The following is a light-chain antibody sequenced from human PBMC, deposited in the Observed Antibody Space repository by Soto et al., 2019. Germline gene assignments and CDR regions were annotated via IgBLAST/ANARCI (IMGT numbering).Light chain of an antibody. CDR3: SSYTSSSTLV. CDR2: EVS. CDR1: SSDVGGYNY. V-gene: IGLV2-14*01. J-gene: IGLJ1*01. Sequence: QSALTQPASVSGSPGQSITISCTGTSSDVGGYNYVSWYQQHPGKAPKLMIYEVSNRPSGVSNRFSGYKSGNTASLTISGLQAEDEADYYCSSYTSSSTLVFGTGTQLTVL.